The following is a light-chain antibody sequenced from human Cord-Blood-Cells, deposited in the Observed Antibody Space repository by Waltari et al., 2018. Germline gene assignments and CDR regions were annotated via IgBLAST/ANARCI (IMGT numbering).Light chain of an antibody. J-gene: IGLJ3*02. CDR1: SSNTGSHT. CDR3: AAWDDSLNGWV. CDR2: SNN. V-gene: IGLV1-44*01. Sequence: QSVLTQPPSASGPPGQRGPIPCSGSSSNTGSHTVNWYQQLPGPAPKLLIYSNNQRPSGVPDRFSGSKSGTSASLAISGLQSEDEADYYCAAWDDSLNGWVFGGGTKLTVI.